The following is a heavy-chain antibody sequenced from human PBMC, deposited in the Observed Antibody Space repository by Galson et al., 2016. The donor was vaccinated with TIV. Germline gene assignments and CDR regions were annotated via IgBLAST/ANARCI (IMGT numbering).Heavy chain of an antibody. CDR2: IIPMLGRA. CDR3: AREVAHVDSVMLNADAFDI. J-gene: IGHJ3*02. CDR1: GGNFNSYS. D-gene: IGHD3-16*01. V-gene: IGHV1-69*08. Sequence: SVKVSCKASGGNFNSYSIIWVRQAPGQGLEWMGRIIPMLGRANYAQKFQGRVTITADKSTSTAYMDVSSLTSEDTAVYYCAREVAHVDSVMLNADAFDIWGRGTRVTVSS.